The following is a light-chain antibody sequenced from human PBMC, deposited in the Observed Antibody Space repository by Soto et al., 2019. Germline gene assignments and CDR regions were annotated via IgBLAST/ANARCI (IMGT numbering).Light chain of an antibody. CDR3: LQLTSYPLT. CDR1: QGISSY. V-gene: IGKV1-9*01. J-gene: IGKJ3*01. CDR2: AAS. Sequence: DIQLTQSPSFLSASVGDRVTITCRASQGISSYLAWYQQKPQKAPKLLIYAASTLQSGVPSRFSGSGSGTEFTLTISSLQPEDFATYYSLQLTSYPLTFGPGTKVDIK.